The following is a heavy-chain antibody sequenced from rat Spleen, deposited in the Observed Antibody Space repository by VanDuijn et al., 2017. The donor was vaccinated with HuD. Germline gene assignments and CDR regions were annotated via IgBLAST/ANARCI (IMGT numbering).Heavy chain of an antibody. V-gene: IGHV5-22*01. CDR3: ARGPPFDY. CDR2: INYEGSSI. CDR1: GFTFSNYY. D-gene: IGHD3-1*01. Sequence: EVQLVKSGGGLVQPGRSLKVSCAASGFTFSNYYMAWVRQAPKKGLEWVASINYEGSSIYYGESVKGRFTISRHNAKSTLYLQMNSLRSEDTATYYCARGPPFDYWGQGVMVTVSS. J-gene: IGHJ2*01.